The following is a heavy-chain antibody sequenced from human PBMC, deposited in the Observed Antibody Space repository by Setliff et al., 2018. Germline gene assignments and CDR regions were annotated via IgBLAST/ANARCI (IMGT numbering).Heavy chain of an antibody. CDR3: ARLPPLHTPMALTFDY. V-gene: IGHV4-59*08. J-gene: IGHJ4*02. CDR2: MYYSGDT. Sequence: PSETLSLTCTVSGGSVRGYYWSWIRRPPGKGLEWIGYMYYSGDTNYNPSLKSRVTISVDTSKNQFSLELRSVTAADTAVYYCARLPPLHTPMALTFDYWGQGILVTVSS. D-gene: IGHD5-18*01. CDR1: GGSVRGYY.